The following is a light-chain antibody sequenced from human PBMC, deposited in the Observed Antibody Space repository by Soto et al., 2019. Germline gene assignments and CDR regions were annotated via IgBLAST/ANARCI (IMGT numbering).Light chain of an antibody. CDR2: EGS. V-gene: IGLV2-23*01. CDR3: GSYAGSNNV. CDR1: SIDIGSYNL. J-gene: IGLJ1*01. Sequence: QSALTQPASVSGSPGQSITISCTGTSIDIGSYNLVSWYQHHPGKAPKLMIYEGSKRPSGVSNRFSGSKSGNTASLTISGLQAEDEADYYCGSYAGSNNVFGTGTKVTVL.